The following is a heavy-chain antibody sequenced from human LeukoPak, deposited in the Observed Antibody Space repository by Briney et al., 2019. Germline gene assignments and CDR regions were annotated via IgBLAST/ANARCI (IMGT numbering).Heavy chain of an antibody. CDR3: VRDQFFSFDY. D-gene: IGHD3-3*01. V-gene: IGHV3-23*01. CDR2: ISASGGST. J-gene: IGHJ4*02. Sequence: GGSLRLSCAASGFTFSSSAMSWVRQVPGKGLEWVSGISASGGSTYYADSVKGRFTISRDNAKNSLYLQMNSLRDEDTAVYYCVRDQFFSFDYWGQGTLVTVSS. CDR1: GFTFSSSA.